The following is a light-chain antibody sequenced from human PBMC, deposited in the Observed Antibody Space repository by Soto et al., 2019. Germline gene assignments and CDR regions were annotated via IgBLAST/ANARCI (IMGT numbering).Light chain of an antibody. V-gene: IGLV2-11*01. CDR3: CSYADNYSYV. CDR2: DVS. CDR1: SSDVDAYNY. Sequence: QSALTQPRSVSGSPGQSVTISCTGTSSDVDAYNYVSWYQQHPGKAPKLMTYDVSKRPSGVPDRFSGSKSGNTASLTISGPQAEDEADYYCCSYADNYSYVFGTGTKVTVL. J-gene: IGLJ1*01.